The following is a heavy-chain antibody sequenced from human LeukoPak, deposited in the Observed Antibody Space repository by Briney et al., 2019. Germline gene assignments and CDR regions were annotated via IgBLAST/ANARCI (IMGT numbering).Heavy chain of an antibody. CDR3: ARRGYLNWFDP. CDR2: IYPGDSDT. V-gene: IGHV5-51*01. CDR1: GYSFSSYW. J-gene: IGHJ5*02. D-gene: IGHD5-18*01. Sequence: GESLKISCKGSGYSFSSYWFGWVRQMPGKGLEWMGIIYPGDSDTRYSPSFQGQVTISADKSISTAFLQWSSLKASDTAMYYCARRGYLNWFDPWGQGTLVTVSS.